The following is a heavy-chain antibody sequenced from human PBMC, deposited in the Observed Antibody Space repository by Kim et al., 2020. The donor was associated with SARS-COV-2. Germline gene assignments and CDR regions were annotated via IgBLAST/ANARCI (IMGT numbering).Heavy chain of an antibody. J-gene: IGHJ4*02. CDR3: AKDPIVDTAIDY. Sequence: YYADSVKGRFTISRDNSKNTLYLQMNSLRAEDTAVYYCAKDPIVDTAIDYWGQGTLVTVSS. D-gene: IGHD5-18*01. V-gene: IGHV3-23*01.